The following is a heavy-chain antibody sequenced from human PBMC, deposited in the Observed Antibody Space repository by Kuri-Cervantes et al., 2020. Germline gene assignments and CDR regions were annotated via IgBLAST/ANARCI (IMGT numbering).Heavy chain of an antibody. V-gene: IGHV3-30-3*01. CDR3: AREHRSTRIDF. CDR1: GFTFSSYA. CDR2: ISYDGSNK. Sequence: GESLKISCAASGFTFSSYAMHWVRQAPGKGLEWVAVISYDGSNKYYADSVKGRFTISRDNSKNTLYLQMNSLRAEDTAVYYCAREHRSTRIDFWGQGTLVTVSS. J-gene: IGHJ4*02.